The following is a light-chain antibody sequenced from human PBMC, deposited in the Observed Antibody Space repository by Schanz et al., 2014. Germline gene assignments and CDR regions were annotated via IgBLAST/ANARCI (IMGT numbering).Light chain of an antibody. CDR3: QQFINLPWT. V-gene: IGKV3-20*01. CDR1: QSVSSSY. J-gene: IGKJ1*01. Sequence: EIVLTQSPGTLSLSPGERATLSCRASQSVSSSYLAWYQQKPGQAPRLLIYGASSRATGIPDRFSGSGSGTDFTLTISRLEPEDFAVFYCQQFINLPWTFGQGTKVEI. CDR2: GAS.